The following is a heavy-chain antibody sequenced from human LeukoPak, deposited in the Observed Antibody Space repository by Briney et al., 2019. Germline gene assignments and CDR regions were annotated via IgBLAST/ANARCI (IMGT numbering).Heavy chain of an antibody. CDR1: GFSLSKYS. CDR2: ISSSSSSYI. CDR3: ARDAKYSGNYRFDY. V-gene: IGHV3-21*01. J-gene: IGHJ4*02. Sequence: PGGSLRLSCAASGFSLSKYSMNWVRQAPGKGLEWVSSISSSSSSYIHYADSVKGRFTISRDNAKNSLYLQMNSLRAEDTAVYYCARDAKYSGNYRFDYWDQGTLVTVSS. D-gene: IGHD1-26*01.